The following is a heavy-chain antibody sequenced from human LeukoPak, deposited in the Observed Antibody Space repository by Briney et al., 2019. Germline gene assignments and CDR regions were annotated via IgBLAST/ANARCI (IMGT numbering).Heavy chain of an antibody. CDR1: GFTFSSYG. CDR2: IRYDGSNK. V-gene: IGHV3-30*02. J-gene: IGHJ3*02. CDR3: ANGGYDFWSGCPRIDAFDI. Sequence: PGGSLRLSRAASGFTFSSYGMHWVRQAPGKGLEWVAFIRYDGSNKYYADSVKGRFTISRDNSKNTLYLQMNSLRAEDTAVYYCANGGYDFWSGCPRIDAFDIWGQGTMVTVSS. D-gene: IGHD3-3*01.